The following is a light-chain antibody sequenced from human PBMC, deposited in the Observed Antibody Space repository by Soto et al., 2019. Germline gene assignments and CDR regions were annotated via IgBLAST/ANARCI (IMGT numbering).Light chain of an antibody. CDR3: LHHNSYLALT. CDR1: QGIRDD. J-gene: IGKJ4*01. Sequence: DIQMTQSPSSLSVSVGDRVTITCRASQGIRDDLCWYQQKPGKAPTRLIYAASTWQSGVPPRFSGSSSGAAFTLTTSSMQAEDFAADYCLHHNSYLALTFGEGTKVETK. V-gene: IGKV1-17*01. CDR2: AAS.